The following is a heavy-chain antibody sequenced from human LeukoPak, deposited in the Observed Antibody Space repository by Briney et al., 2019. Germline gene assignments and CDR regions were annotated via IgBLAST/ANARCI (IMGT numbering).Heavy chain of an antibody. CDR3: AAEPTAYGSAFDI. D-gene: IGHD2-2*01. CDR2: IKRDGSQT. CDR1: GFTFSNYW. Sequence: GSLRLSCVASGFTFSNYWMTWVRQAPGKGLEWVANIKRDGSQTFSVDSVKGRFTISRDNAKNSLYLQMNSLRTEDTAVYYYAAEPTAYGSAFDIWGQGTMVTVSS. J-gene: IGHJ3*02. V-gene: IGHV3-7*02.